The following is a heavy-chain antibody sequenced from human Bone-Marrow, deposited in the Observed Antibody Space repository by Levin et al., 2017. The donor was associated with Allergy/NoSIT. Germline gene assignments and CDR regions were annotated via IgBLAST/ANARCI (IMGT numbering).Heavy chain of an antibody. Sequence: GASVKVSCKASGGTFSSYAISWVRQAPGQGLEWMGRIIPILGIANYAQKFQGRVTITADKSTSTAYMELSSLRSEDTAVYYCARDPDIVVVPAARWIGLYGMDVWGQGTTVTVSS. V-gene: IGHV1-69*04. D-gene: IGHD2-2*01. CDR3: ARDPDIVVVPAARWIGLYGMDV. J-gene: IGHJ6*02. CDR1: GGTFSSYA. CDR2: IIPILGIA.